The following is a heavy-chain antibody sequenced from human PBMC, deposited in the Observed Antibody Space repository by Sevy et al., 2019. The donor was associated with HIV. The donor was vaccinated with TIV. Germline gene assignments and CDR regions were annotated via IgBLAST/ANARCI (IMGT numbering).Heavy chain of an antibody. J-gene: IGHJ4*02. CDR3: AREGGSKPHDY. CDR2: LSFACGGI. D-gene: IGHD2-2*01. Sequence: GGSLRLSCVASGFTFSKYSMSWVRQTPGKGLEWVSTLSFACGGINYADSVKGRFTMSRDDSRNTFYLQMDSLRAEDTAIYYCAREGGSKPHDYWGQGTLVTVSS. V-gene: IGHV3-23*01. CDR1: GFTFSKYS.